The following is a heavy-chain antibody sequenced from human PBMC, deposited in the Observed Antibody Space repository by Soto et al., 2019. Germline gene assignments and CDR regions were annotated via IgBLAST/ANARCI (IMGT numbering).Heavy chain of an antibody. CDR2: IRSKAYDGTT. Sequence: PGGSLRLSCTASGFTFGDYAMSWVRQAPGKGLEWVGFIRSKAYDGTTEYAASVKGRFTISRDDSKSISYLQMNSLKTEDSAVYYCTRCSYDYYFWSGSRYYYYGMDVWGQGTTVTVSS. CDR3: TRCSYDYYFWSGSRYYYYGMDV. V-gene: IGHV3-49*04. D-gene: IGHD3-3*01. J-gene: IGHJ6*02. CDR1: GFTFGDYA.